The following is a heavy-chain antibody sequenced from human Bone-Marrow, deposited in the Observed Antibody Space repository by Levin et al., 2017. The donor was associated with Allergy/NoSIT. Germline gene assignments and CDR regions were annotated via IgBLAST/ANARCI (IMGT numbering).Heavy chain of an antibody. CDR1: GFPFSSYG. CDR3: ARDKGGDPFDY. Sequence: SGGSLRLSCAASGFPFSSYGMHWVRQAPGRGLEWVAVIWGDGSQKYHADSVKGRFTISRDNSENTLSLQMNSLRAEDTAVYYCARDKGGDPFDYWGQGTLVTVSS. J-gene: IGHJ4*02. D-gene: IGHD3-16*01. V-gene: IGHV3-33*01. CDR2: IWGDGSQK.